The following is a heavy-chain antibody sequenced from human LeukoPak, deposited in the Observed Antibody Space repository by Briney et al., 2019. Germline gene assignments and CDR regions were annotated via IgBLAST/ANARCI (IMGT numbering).Heavy chain of an antibody. Sequence: ASVKVSCKASGGTFSSYAISWVRQAPGQGLEWMGWTSAYNGNTNYAQKLQGRVTMTTDTSTSTAYMELRSLRSDDTAVYYCARDPPVLRYFDWLLEHAFHIWGQGTMVTVSS. J-gene: IGHJ3*02. CDR2: TSAYNGNT. D-gene: IGHD3-9*01. V-gene: IGHV1-18*01. CDR3: ARDPPVLRYFDWLLEHAFHI. CDR1: GGTFSSYA.